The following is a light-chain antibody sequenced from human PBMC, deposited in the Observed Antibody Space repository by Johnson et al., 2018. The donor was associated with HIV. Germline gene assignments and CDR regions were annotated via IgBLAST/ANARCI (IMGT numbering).Light chain of an antibody. J-gene: IGLJ1*01. CDR1: SSNIGNNY. CDR2: ENN. V-gene: IGLV1-51*02. CDR3: GTWESSRSAGGGV. Sequence: QSVLTQPPSVSAAPGQKVTISCSGSSSNIGNNYVSWYQQLPGTAPKLLIYENNKRPSGIPDRFSGSKSGTSATLGITGLQTGDEAVYYCGTWESSRSAGGGVFGTGTKVTVL.